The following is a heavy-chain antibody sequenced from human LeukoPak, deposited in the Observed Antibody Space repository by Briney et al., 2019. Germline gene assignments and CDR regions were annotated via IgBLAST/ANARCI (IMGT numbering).Heavy chain of an antibody. CDR3: ARGIYSTDLYFYMDV. CDR1: GYAFTGYY. Sequence: VASVKVSCKASGYAFTGYYMDWVRQAPGQGLEWMGRIDPNSGATNYAQKFQGRVTMTRDTSISTAYMEFNGLRSDDTAVYYCARGIYSTDLYFYMDVWGKGTTVTVYS. D-gene: IGHD2/OR15-2a*01. J-gene: IGHJ6*03. CDR2: IDPNSGAT. V-gene: IGHV1-2*06.